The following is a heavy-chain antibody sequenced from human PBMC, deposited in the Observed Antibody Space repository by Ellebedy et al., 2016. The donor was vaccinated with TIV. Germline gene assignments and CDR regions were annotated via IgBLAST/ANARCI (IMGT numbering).Heavy chain of an antibody. CDR3: ARSPGYYYDSSGYYGGY. D-gene: IGHD3-22*01. Sequence: SETLSLTCAVSRGSISSDNWWSWVRQPPGKGLEWIGEIYHSGSSTYNPSLKGRVTISVDKSKNQFPLNLSSVTAADTAVYYCARSPGYYYDSSGYYGGYWGQGTLVTVSS. CDR1: RGSISSDNW. V-gene: IGHV4-4*02. J-gene: IGHJ4*02. CDR2: IYHSGSS.